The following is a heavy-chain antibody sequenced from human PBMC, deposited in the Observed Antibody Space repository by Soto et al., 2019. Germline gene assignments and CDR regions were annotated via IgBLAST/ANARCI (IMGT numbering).Heavy chain of an antibody. CDR2: IWYDGSNK. Sequence: QVQLVESGGGVVQPGGSLRLSCTTSGFTFNTYGMHWVRQAPGKGLEWVAIIWYDGSNKYYADSVKGRFTISRDNSKNTLYLQMNRLSGEDTALYYCARADCTGAYCYSWPFNYGVDVWGQGTTVTVSS. V-gene: IGHV3-33*08. CDR1: GFTFNTYG. J-gene: IGHJ6*02. CDR3: ARADCTGAYCYSWPFNYGVDV. D-gene: IGHD2-15*01.